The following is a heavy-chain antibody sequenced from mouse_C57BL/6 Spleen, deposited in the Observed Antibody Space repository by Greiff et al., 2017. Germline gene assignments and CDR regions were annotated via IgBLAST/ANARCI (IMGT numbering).Heavy chain of an antibody. CDR1: GYTFTSYW. V-gene: IGHV1-61*01. J-gene: IGHJ4*01. CDR3: ARSGSNSGRDYALDY. Sequence: QVQLQQPGAELVRPGSSVQLSCKASGYTFTSYWMDWVKQSPGQGLEWIANIYSSDSETNYHQKFKDKATLTVDKSPSTAYMQLSSLTSEDSAVYYCARSGSNSGRDYALDYWGQGTSVTVSS. D-gene: IGHD2-5*01. CDR2: IYSSDSET.